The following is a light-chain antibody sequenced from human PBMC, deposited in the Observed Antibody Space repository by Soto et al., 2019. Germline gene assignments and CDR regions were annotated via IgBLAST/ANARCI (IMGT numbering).Light chain of an antibody. J-gene: IGKJ1*01. V-gene: IGKV3-20*01. CDR1: QSVSGSF. CDR3: QQYGSSPWT. Sequence: EIVLTQSPGTLSLSPGERATLSCRASQSVSGSFLAWYQQKPGQAPRLLIYGTSRGATGIPGRFSGSGSGTDFTLTISRLEPEDFAVYYCQQYGSSPWTFGQGTEVEIK. CDR2: GTS.